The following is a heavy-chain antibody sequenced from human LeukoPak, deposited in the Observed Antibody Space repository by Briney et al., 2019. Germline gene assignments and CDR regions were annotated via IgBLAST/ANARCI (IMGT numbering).Heavy chain of an antibody. V-gene: IGHV3-30*03. CDR3: TTKVIRGNSGDDYDD. CDR1: GVTFRSYG. J-gene: IGHJ4*02. D-gene: IGHD5-12*01. CDR2: ISSDGNDK. Sequence: QSGRSLRLSCAASGVTFRSYGMHWVRQAPGKGLEWVALISSDGNDKLYGDSVRGRFTISRDDSKSTLYLQMNSLRAEDTAVYYCTTKVIRGNSGDDYDDWGQGTLVTVSS.